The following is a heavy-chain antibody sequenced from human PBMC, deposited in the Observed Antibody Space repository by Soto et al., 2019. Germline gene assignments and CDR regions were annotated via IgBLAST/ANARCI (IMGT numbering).Heavy chain of an antibody. CDR3: ASWEDYGDYVGKGHY. CDR1: GGSISRSNW. V-gene: IGHV4-4*02. D-gene: IGHD4-17*01. J-gene: IGHJ4*02. Sequence: QVQLQESGPGLVKPSGTLSLTCAVSGGSISRSNWWSLVRQPPGKGLEWIGEIYHSGRTNYNPSLKIRVTRSVDKSKSQFSLKLSSVTAADTAVYYCASWEDYGDYVGKGHYWGQETLVTVSS. CDR2: IYHSGRT.